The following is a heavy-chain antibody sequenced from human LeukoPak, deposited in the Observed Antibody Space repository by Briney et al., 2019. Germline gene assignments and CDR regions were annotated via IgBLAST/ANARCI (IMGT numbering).Heavy chain of an antibody. D-gene: IGHD6-6*01. CDR1: GFTVSSNF. CDR2: IYSGGNT. J-gene: IGHJ4*02. CDR3: ARERGRGQVSPYFDY. V-gene: IGHV3-53*01. Sequence: GGSLRLSCAASGFTVSSNFMSWVRQAPAKGLEWVSVIYSGGNTYYADSVKGRFTISRDNSKNTLYLQMNSLRADDTAVYYCARERGRGQVSPYFDYWGQGTLVTVSS.